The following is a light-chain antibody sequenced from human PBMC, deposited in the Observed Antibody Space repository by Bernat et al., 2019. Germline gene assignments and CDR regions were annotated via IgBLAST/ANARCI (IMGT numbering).Light chain of an antibody. CDR2: EAS. CDR3: QQYDTSSNT. V-gene: IGKV1-5*03. CDR1: QSISSW. Sequence: DIQMTQSPSTLSASVGDRVTITCHASQSISSWLAWYQQKPGKAPKLLIYEASTLQTGVPSRLSGSGSGTEFTLTISSLQPDDFATYHCQQYDTSSNTFGQGTKVEVK. J-gene: IGKJ1*01.